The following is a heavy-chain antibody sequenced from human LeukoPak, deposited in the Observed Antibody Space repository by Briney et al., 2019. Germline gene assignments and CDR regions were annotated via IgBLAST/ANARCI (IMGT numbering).Heavy chain of an antibody. V-gene: IGHV1-69*13. CDR2: IIPIFGTA. CDR3: ARGHHDSSGWFY. J-gene: IGHJ4*02. D-gene: IGHD6-19*01. Sequence: GASVKVSCKASGGTFSSYAISWVRQAPGQGLEWMGGIIPIFGTANYAQEFQGRVTITADESTSTAYMELSSLRSEDTAVYYCARGHHDSSGWFYWGQGTLVTVSS. CDR1: GGTFSSYA.